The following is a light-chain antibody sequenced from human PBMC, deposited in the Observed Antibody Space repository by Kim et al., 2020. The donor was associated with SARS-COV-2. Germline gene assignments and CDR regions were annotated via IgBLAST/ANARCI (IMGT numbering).Light chain of an antibody. Sequence: ELTQPPSASGTPGQRVTISCSGSSSNIGRNYVYWYQQLPGTAPKLLIYRNNQRPSRVPDRFSGSKSGTPASLAISALRPEDAADYYCVIWHDSHVVFG. CDR1: SSNIGRNY. V-gene: IGLV1-47*01. J-gene: IGLJ2*01. CDR3: VIWHDSHVV. CDR2: RNN.